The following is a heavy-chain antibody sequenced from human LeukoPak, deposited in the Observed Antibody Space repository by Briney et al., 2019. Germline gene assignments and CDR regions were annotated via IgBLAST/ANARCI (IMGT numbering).Heavy chain of an antibody. CDR2: IKSKTDGGTT. D-gene: IGHD4-23*01. J-gene: IGHJ4*02. Sequence: GGSLRLSCSASGFTFINYSMNWVRQAPGKGLEWVGRIKSKTDGGTTDYAAPVKGRFTISRDDSKNTLYLQMNSLKTEDTAVYSCTTEDYGGNSVSFYWGQGTLVTVSS. CDR3: TTEDYGGNSVSFY. V-gene: IGHV3-15*01. CDR1: GFTFINYS.